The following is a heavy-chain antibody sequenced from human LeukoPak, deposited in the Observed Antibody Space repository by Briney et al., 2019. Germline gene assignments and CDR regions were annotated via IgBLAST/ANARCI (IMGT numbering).Heavy chain of an antibody. J-gene: IGHJ4*02. V-gene: IGHV3-11*04. CDR2: ITNSGRST. CDR1: GFSFSNYF. D-gene: IGHD1-26*01. Sequence: GGSLRLSCEASGFSFSNYFISWIRQAPGKGLEWVSYITNSGRSTNYADAVKGRFTISRDNAKKSVYLEMTDLRAEDTAVYYCAREASGNYHVFDSWGQGTLATVSS. CDR3: AREASGNYHVFDS.